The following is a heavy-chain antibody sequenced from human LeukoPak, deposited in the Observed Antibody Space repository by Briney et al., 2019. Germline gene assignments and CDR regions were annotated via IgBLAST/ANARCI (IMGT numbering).Heavy chain of an antibody. CDR2: INDGGST. CDR1: GFTFSSYD. J-gene: IGHJ4*02. V-gene: IGHV3-23*01. Sequence: GGSLRLSCAASGFTFSSYDMTWVRQAPGMGLKWVSSINDGGSTYYADSVKGRFTISRDNSKNTLYLQMNSLRVEDTAVYYCAKSGQAYHLNQLDYWGQGTLVTVSS. D-gene: IGHD3-16*01. CDR3: AKSGQAYHLNQLDY.